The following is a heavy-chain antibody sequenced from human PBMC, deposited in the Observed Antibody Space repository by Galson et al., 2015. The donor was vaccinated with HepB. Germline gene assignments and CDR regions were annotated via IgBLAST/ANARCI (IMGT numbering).Heavy chain of an antibody. D-gene: IGHD3-3*01. CDR1: GFTFSSYT. CDR2: IRGSAGAR. V-gene: IGHV3-23*01. J-gene: IGHJ4*02. Sequence: SLRLSCAASGFTFSSYTMSWVRQAPGTGLEWASSIRGSAGARRDAPSVEGRFTVSRDNARKTLYLQMNSLRVDDTAVYYCAKDRISVLGVLTSSSFHSWGQGTLVAVSS. CDR3: AKDRISVLGVLTSSSFHS.